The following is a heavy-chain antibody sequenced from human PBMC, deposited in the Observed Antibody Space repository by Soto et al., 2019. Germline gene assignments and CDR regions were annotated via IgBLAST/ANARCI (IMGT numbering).Heavy chain of an antibody. V-gene: IGHV1-18*04. CDR3: ARDPRIVGAKNNWFDP. J-gene: IGHJ5*02. CDR2: ISAYNGNT. CDR1: GYTFTSYG. D-gene: IGHD1-26*01. Sequence: QVQLVQSGAEVKKPGASVKVSCKASGYTFTSYGISWVRQAPGQGLEWMGWISAYNGNTNYAQKLQGRVTMTTDTSTSTAYMELRRLRSDDTAVYYCARDPRIVGAKNNWFDPWGQGTLVTVSS.